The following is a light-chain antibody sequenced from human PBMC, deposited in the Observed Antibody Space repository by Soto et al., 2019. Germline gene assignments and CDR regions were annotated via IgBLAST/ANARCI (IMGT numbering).Light chain of an antibody. CDR3: QKAGSSPRN. Sequence: EIVWTQSPGTLSLSPGERATLSCRASQSVRNAYLAWYQQKPCQAPRLLIYDASNRATGIPDRFSGSVSGTDFTLTINRLEPEDFAVYYCQKAGSSPRNFGQGTTLEIK. V-gene: IGKV3-20*01. CDR1: QSVRNAY. CDR2: DAS. J-gene: IGKJ2*01.